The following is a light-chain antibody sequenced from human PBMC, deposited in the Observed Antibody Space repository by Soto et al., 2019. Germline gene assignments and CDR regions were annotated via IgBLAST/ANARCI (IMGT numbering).Light chain of an antibody. CDR2: DAS. Sequence: VMTQSPATLSVSPLELATLSFMASQSVGNNLAWYQQKPGQAPRLLIYDASIRATGIPARFSGSGSGTDFTLTISSLQSEDFAVYFCQQYNSWLWTFGQGTKVDIK. CDR1: QSVGNN. CDR3: QQYNSWLWT. V-gene: IGKV3-15*01. J-gene: IGKJ1*01.